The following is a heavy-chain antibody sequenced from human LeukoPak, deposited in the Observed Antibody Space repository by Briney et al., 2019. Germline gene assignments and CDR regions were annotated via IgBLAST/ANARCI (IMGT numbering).Heavy chain of an antibody. D-gene: IGHD2-2*01. CDR3: ARMDCCSNSCFLQY. V-gene: IGHV4-34*01. Sequence: TPSETLSLTCAVYGGSFSGYYWSWIRQPPGKGLEWIGEINHSGSTNYNPSLKSRVTISVDTSKNQFSLKLSSVTAADTAVYYFARMDCCSNSCFLQYWGQGNLVNVSS. J-gene: IGHJ4*02. CDR1: GGSFSGYY. CDR2: INHSGST.